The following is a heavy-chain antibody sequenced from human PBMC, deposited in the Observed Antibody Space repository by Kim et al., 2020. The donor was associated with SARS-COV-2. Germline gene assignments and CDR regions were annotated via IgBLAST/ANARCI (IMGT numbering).Heavy chain of an antibody. CDR1: GYTFTGYY. CDR3: ARARVSYTAKDEYYFDY. J-gene: IGHJ4*02. D-gene: IGHD5-18*01. CDR2: INPNSGGT. V-gene: IGHV1-2*06. Sequence: ASVKVSCKASGYTFTGYYMHWVRQAPGQGLEWMGRINPNSGGTNYAQKFQGRVTMTRDTSISTAYMELSRLRSDDTAVYYCARARVSYTAKDEYYFDYWGQGTLVTVSS.